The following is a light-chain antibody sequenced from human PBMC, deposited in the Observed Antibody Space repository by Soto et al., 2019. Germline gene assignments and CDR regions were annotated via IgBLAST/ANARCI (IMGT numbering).Light chain of an antibody. J-gene: IGKJ4*01. CDR3: QQYYSTPLT. V-gene: IGKV4-1*01. CDR2: WAS. CDR1: QSVLYTSNNKNY. Sequence: DIVMTQSPNSLAVSLGERATLNCKSSQSVLYTSNNKNYLAWYQQKPRQPPKLLIYWASTRESGVPDRFSGSGSGTDFTLTISSRQAEDVAVYYCQQYYSTPLTFGGGTKVEIK.